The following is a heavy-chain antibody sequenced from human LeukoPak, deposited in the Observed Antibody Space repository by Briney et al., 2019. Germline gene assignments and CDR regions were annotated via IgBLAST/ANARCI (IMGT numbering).Heavy chain of an antibody. V-gene: IGHV4-4*07. CDR3: ARDNFELLWFGELPEYYYYMDV. CDR1: GGSISSYY. D-gene: IGHD3-10*01. Sequence: SETLSLTCTVSGGSISSYYWSWIRQPAGKGLEWIGRIYTSGSTNYNPSLKSRVTMSVDTSKNQFSLKLSSVTAADTAVYYCARDNFELLWFGELPEYYYYMDVWAKGPRSPSP. CDR2: IYTSGST. J-gene: IGHJ6*03.